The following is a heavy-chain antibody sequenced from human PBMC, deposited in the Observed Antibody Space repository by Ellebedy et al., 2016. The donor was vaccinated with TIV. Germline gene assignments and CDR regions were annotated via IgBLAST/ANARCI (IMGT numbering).Heavy chain of an antibody. V-gene: IGHV3-23*01. D-gene: IGHD1-1*01. Sequence: ESLKISCFISGFTFSTYAMRLFRQAPGKGLEWVSALTTGSVTFYADSVKGRFTISRDSSKNTLYLQMNRLRVEDTVVYFCAKDSWRSCWISDYWGQGTLVTVSS. CDR3: AKDSWRSCWISDY. J-gene: IGHJ4*02. CDR2: LTTGSVT. CDR1: GFTFSTYA.